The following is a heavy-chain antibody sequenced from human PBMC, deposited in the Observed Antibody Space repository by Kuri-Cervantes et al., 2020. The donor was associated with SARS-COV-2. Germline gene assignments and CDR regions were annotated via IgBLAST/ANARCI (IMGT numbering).Heavy chain of an antibody. Sequence: ASVKVSCNASGYTFTTYYIHWVRQAPGQGLEWMGIINPSGGGTSYAQKFQGRVAVTRDTPTSTVYMGQSSLRSEDTAVYYCARDPTTVTTGIGMDVWGQGTTVTVSS. V-gene: IGHV1-46*01. CDR2: INPSGGGT. D-gene: IGHD4-17*01. J-gene: IGHJ6*02. CDR3: ARDPTTVTTGIGMDV. CDR1: GYTFTTYY.